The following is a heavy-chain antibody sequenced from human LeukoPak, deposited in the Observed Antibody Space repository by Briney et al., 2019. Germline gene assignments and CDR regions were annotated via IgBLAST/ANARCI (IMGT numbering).Heavy chain of an antibody. CDR2: IYHSGST. CDR1: GGSISSSNW. D-gene: IGHD1-26*01. J-gene: IGHJ4*02. V-gene: IGHV4-4*02. Sequence: MSSETLSLTCAVSGGSISSSNWWGWVRQPPGKGLEWTGEIYHSGSTNYNPSLKSRVTISVDKSKNQFSLKLSSVTAADTAVYYCARVIVGATTIDYWGQGTLVTVSS. CDR3: ARVIVGATTIDY.